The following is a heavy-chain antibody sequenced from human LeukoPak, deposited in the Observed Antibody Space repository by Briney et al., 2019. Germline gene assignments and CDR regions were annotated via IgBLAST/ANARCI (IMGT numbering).Heavy chain of an antibody. CDR3: ARGPRIAVAGRRSWFDP. CDR2: INHSGST. Sequence: ASETLSLTCAVYGGSFSGYYWSWIRRPPGKGLEWIGEINHSGSTNYNPSLKSRVTISVDTSKNQFSLKLSSVTAADTAVYYCARGPRIAVAGRRSWFDPWGQGTLVTVSS. V-gene: IGHV4-34*01. CDR1: GGSFSGYY. J-gene: IGHJ5*02. D-gene: IGHD6-19*01.